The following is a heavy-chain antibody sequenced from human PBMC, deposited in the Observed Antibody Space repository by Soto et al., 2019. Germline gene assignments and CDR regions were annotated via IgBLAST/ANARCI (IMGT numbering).Heavy chain of an antibody. CDR2: IHSDGSTT. J-gene: IGHJ4*02. CDR1: GFTFNYYW. Sequence: GGSLRLSCAASGFTFNYYWMHWVRQAPGQGLVWVSHIHSDGSTTTYADSVKGRFTISRDNAKNTLYLQMNSLRAEDTAVYYCARGSAFIGLDYWGQGTPVTVSS. D-gene: IGHD1-26*01. CDR3: ARGSAFIGLDY. V-gene: IGHV3-74*01.